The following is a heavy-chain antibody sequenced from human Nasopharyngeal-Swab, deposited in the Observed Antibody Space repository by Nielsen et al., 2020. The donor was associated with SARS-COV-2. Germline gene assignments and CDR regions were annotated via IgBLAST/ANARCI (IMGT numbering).Heavy chain of an antibody. J-gene: IGHJ5*02. Sequence: WIRQPPGKGLEWIGYIYYSGSTNYNPSLKSRVTISVDTSKNQFPLKLSSVTAADTAVYYCARALGSIAARPRFDPWGQGTLVTVSS. D-gene: IGHD6-6*01. CDR3: ARALGSIAARPRFDP. CDR2: IYYSGST. V-gene: IGHV4-59*01.